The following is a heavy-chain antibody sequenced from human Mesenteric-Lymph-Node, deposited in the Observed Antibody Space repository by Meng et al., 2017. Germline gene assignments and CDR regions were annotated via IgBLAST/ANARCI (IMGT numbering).Heavy chain of an antibody. Sequence: QVQFQAAGPVLVKPSHTLSLTCTVSGGSISSGHFWGWIRQSPGKGLEWIGYNYNSGDTHYRPSLKGRVTISVDTSKNQFSLKLSSMTAADTAVYYCARGPTEHSFDYWGQGTLVTVSS. D-gene: IGHD3-3*02. CDR2: NYNSGDT. CDR1: GGSISSGHF. V-gene: IGHV4-31*03. CDR3: ARGPTEHSFDY. J-gene: IGHJ4*02.